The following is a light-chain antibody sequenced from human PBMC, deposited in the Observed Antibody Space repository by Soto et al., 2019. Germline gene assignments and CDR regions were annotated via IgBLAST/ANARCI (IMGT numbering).Light chain of an antibody. CDR3: QQYNTYPRT. CDR1: QSISSY. J-gene: IGKJ1*01. Sequence: DIQMTQSPSSLSASVGDRVTITCRASQSISSYLNWYQQKPGKAPKLLIYAASSLQSGVPSRFSGSGSGTEFTLTISSLQPDDFATYYCQQYNTYPRTFGLGTKVDIK. CDR2: AAS. V-gene: IGKV1-39*01.